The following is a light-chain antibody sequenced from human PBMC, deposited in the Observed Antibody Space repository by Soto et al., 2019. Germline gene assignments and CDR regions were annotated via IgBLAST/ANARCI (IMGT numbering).Light chain of an antibody. Sequence: QPASVSGSPGQSITISCTGTSSDVGGYNYVSWYQQHPGKAPKLMIYDVSNRPSGVSNRFSGSKSGNTASLTISGLQAEDEADYYCSSYTSSSLYVFGTGTKLTVL. V-gene: IGLV2-14*01. CDR3: SSYTSSSLYV. CDR1: SSDVGGYNY. J-gene: IGLJ1*01. CDR2: DVS.